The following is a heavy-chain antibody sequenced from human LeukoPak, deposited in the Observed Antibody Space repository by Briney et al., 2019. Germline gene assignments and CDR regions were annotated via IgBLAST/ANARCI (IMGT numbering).Heavy chain of an antibody. CDR2: IRYDGSNE. CDR3: ANGQVAVRRLGVVPAAIPPLGAFDI. J-gene: IGHJ3*02. V-gene: IGHV3-30*02. D-gene: IGHD2-2*02. CDR1: GFSFSSYG. Sequence: GGSLRLSCVASGFSFSSYGMNWVRRAPGKGLEWVGFIRYDGSNEYYADSVKGRFTISRDSSKNTLYLQMNSLRAEDTAVYYCANGQVAVRRLGVVPAAIPPLGAFDIWGQGTMVTVSS.